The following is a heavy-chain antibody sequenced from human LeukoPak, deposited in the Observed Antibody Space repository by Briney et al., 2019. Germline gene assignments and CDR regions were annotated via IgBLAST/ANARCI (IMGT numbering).Heavy chain of an antibody. CDR2: IRYDGSNK. CDR3: AKVGEGYYYYMDV. Sequence: GRSLRLFCAASGITFSSYGMHWVRQAPGTGLEWVAFIRYDGSNKYYADSVKGRFTISRDSSKNTLYLQMNSLRAEDTAVYYCAKVGEGYYYYMDVWGKGTTVTISS. D-gene: IGHD2-21*01. CDR1: GITFSSYG. V-gene: IGHV3-30*02. J-gene: IGHJ6*03.